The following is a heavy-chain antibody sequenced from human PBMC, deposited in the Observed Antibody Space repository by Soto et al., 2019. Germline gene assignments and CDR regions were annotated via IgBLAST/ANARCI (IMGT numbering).Heavy chain of an antibody. D-gene: IGHD6-13*01. CDR2: ISGSGGST. CDR1: GFTFSSYA. J-gene: IGHJ6*03. Sequence: GESLKISCAASGFTFSSYAMSWVRQAPGKGLEWVSAISGSGGSTYYADSVKGRFTISRDNSKNTLYLQMNSLRAEDTAVYYCVKMEYSSSWQPHYYYYYYMDVWGKGTTVTVSS. V-gene: IGHV3-23*01. CDR3: VKMEYSSSWQPHYYYYYYMDV.